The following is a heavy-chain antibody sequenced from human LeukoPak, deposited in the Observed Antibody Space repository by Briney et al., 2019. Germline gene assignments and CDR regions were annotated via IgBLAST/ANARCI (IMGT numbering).Heavy chain of an antibody. Sequence: GGSLRLSCAASGFTFSSYGVHWVRQAPGKGLEWVAVISYDGSNKYYADSVKGRFTISRDNSKNTLYLQMNSLRAEDTAVYYCAKDLMGTYGMDVWGQGTTVTVSS. D-gene: IGHD1/OR15-1a*01. CDR3: AKDLMGTYGMDV. CDR1: GFTFSSYG. J-gene: IGHJ6*02. V-gene: IGHV3-30*18. CDR2: ISYDGSNK.